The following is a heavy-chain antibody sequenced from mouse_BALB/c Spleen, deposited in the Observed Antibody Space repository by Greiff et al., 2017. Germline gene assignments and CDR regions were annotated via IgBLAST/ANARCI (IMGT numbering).Heavy chain of an antibody. V-gene: IGHV1-5*01. CDR3: TRSPELYYRFAY. CDR1: GYTFTSYW. Sequence: EVQLQQSGTVLARPGASVKMSCKASGYTFTSYWMHWVKQRPGQGLEWIGAIYPGNSDTSYNQKFKGKAKLTAVTSTSTAYMELSSLTNEDSAVYYCTRSPELYYRFAYWGQGTLVTVSA. J-gene: IGHJ3*01. D-gene: IGHD2-1*01. CDR2: IYPGNSDT.